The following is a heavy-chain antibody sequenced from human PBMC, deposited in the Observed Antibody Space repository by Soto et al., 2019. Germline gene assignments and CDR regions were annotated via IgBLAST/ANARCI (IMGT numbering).Heavy chain of an antibody. CDR3: ATHHGYYGSGSYCFDY. D-gene: IGHD3-10*01. CDR1: GGSISRSSYY. Sequence: QLQLRESGPGLVKPSETLSLTCTVSGGSISRSSYYWGWIRQPPGKGLEWIGSIYYSGSTYYNPSLPSRLTISVDTSKNQFSLKLSSMTAADAAVYYCATHHGYYGSGSYCFDYWGLGTQVTVSS. J-gene: IGHJ4*02. CDR2: IYYSGST. V-gene: IGHV4-39*01.